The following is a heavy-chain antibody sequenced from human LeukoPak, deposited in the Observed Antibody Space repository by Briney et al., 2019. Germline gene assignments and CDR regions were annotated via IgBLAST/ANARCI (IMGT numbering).Heavy chain of an antibody. V-gene: IGHV3-21*01. D-gene: IGHD1-26*01. J-gene: IGHJ4*02. CDR3: AKDSARKSIVGSTTRGVNDY. CDR2: ISSSSSYI. CDR1: GFTFSSYT. Sequence: GGSLRLSCAASGFTFSSYTMNWVRQAPGKGLQSVSSISSSSSYIYYADSVKGRFTISRDNSKNSLYLQMNSLRAEDTAVYYCAKDSARKSIVGSTTRGVNDYWGQGTLVTVSS.